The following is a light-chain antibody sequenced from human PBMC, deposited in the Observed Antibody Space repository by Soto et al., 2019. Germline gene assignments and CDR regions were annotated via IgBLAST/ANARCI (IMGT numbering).Light chain of an antibody. CDR2: DAY. V-gene: IGKV3-11*01. Sequence: TQSPSTLSASVEDRVTITCRASQSFRGLLAWYQQKPGQAPRLLIYDAYNRATGIPPRFSGSGSGTDFTLTISSLEPEDSAVYYCQQRHMWPITFGQGTRLEIK. CDR1: QSFRGL. J-gene: IGKJ5*01. CDR3: QQRHMWPIT.